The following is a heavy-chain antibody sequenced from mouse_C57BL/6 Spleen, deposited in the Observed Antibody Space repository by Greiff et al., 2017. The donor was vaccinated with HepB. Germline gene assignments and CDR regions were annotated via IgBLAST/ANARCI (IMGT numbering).Heavy chain of an antibody. CDR2: IYPRDGST. CDR3: ESLYDYDEGFAY. CDR1: GYTFTDHT. D-gene: IGHD2-4*01. Sequence: QVQLKQSDAELVKPGASVKISCKVSGYTFTDHTIHWMKQRPEQGLEWIGYIYPRDGSTKYNEKFKGKATLTADKSSSTAYMQLNSLTSEDSAVYVRESLYDYDEGFAYWGQGTLVTVSA. J-gene: IGHJ3*01. V-gene: IGHV1-78*01.